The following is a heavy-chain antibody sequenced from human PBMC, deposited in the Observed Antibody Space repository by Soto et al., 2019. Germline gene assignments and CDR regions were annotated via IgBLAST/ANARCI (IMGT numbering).Heavy chain of an antibody. J-gene: IGHJ4*02. D-gene: IGHD1-26*01. CDR1: GDSVSSNTAA. CDR3: VRDVGFDFDY. Sequence: SQTLSLTCAISGDSVSSNTAAWNWIRQSPSRGLEWLGRTYYRSKWYNDYAVSVKSRTTINPDTSKNQFSLHLNSVTPEDTALYYCVRDVGFDFDYWGLGTLVTVSS. V-gene: IGHV6-1*01. CDR2: TYYRSKWYN.